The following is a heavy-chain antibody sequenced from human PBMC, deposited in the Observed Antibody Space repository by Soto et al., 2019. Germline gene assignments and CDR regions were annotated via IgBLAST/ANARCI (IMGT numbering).Heavy chain of an antibody. Sequence: QVQLVQSGAEVKKPGASVKVSCKASGYTFTSYDINWVRQATGQGVEWMGWMNTNSGNTGSAQKFQGRFTVTRNPSISTAYTALSSLRSEDTAVYYCARTLYGDNVDYWGQGPLVTVSS. CDR3: ARTLYGDNVDY. CDR1: GYTFTSYD. J-gene: IGHJ4*02. CDR2: MNTNSGNT. D-gene: IGHD4-17*01. V-gene: IGHV1-8*01.